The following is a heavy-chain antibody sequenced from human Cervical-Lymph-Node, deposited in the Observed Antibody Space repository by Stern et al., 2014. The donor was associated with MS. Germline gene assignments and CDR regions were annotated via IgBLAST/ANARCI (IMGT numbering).Heavy chain of an antibody. CDR1: GFSLSTSGVG. CDR2: IYWDDDK. D-gene: IGHD4-17*01. CDR3: AHGRYGGYPYYFDY. V-gene: IGHV2-5*02. J-gene: IGHJ4*02. Sequence: QVTLKESGPTLVKPTQTLTLTCTFSGFSLSTSGVGVGWIRQPPGKALEWLVLIYWDDDKRYSPSLKSRLTIPKDTSKNQVVLTMTNMDPVDTATYYCAHGRYGGYPYYFDYWGQGTLVTVSS.